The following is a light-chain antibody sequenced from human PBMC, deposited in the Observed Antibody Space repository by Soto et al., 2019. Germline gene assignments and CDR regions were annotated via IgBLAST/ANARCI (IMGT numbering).Light chain of an antibody. V-gene: IGLV1-44*01. J-gene: IGLJ2*01. CDR2: GTD. CDR3: AAWSDSLTSVV. CDR1: ASDVGRNV. Sequence: QSVLTQPPSASGTPGQRVTISCSGSASDVGRNVVTWYQQSPGTAPRVLIYGTDQRASGVPDRFSGSKSDTSASLAISGLHAEDDADYYCAAWSDSLTSVVFGGGPKLTVL.